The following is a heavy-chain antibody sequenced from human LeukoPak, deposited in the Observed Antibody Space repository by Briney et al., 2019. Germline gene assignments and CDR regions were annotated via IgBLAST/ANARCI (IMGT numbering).Heavy chain of an antibody. CDR3: ARMTNYYDSSGYLYYFDY. CDR2: IYAGGTA. CDR1: GGSISNYY. Sequence: SETLSLTCTVSGGSISNYYWSWIRQPAGKGLEWIGRIYAGGTASYNPSLKSRVTMSADMSKNQLSLKLSSVTAADTAVYYCARMTNYYDSSGYLYYFDYWGQGTLVTVSS. D-gene: IGHD3-22*01. V-gene: IGHV4-4*07. J-gene: IGHJ4*02.